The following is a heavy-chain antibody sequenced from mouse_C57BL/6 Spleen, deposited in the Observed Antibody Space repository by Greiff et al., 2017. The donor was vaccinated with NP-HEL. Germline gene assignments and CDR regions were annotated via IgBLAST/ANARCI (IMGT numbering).Heavy chain of an antibody. Sequence: VQLQQSGPELVKPGASVKISCKASGYTFTDYYMNWVKQSHGKSLEWIGDINPNNGGTSYNQKFKGKATLTVDKSSSTAYMELRSLTSEDSAVYYCARRSTTVVARYFDVWGTGTTVTVSS. CDR3: ARRSTTVVARYFDV. J-gene: IGHJ1*03. D-gene: IGHD1-1*01. CDR1: GYTFTDYY. V-gene: IGHV1-26*01. CDR2: INPNNGGT.